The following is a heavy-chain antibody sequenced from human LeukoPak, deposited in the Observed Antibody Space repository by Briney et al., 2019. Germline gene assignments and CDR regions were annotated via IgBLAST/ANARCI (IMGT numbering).Heavy chain of an antibody. J-gene: IGHJ3*02. CDR3: ARGYSGYDDAFDI. V-gene: IGHV4-34*01. D-gene: IGHD5-12*01. Sequence: SETLSLTCAVYGGSFSGYYWSWIRQPPGKGLERIGEINHSGSTNYNPSLKSRVTISVDTSKNQFSLKLSSVTAADTAVYYCARGYSGYDDAFDIWGQGTMVTVSS. CDR1: GGSFSGYY. CDR2: INHSGST.